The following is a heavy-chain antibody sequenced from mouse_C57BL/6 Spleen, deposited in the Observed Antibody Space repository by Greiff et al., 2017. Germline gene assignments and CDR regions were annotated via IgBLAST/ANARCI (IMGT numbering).Heavy chain of an antibody. Sequence: QVQLQQPGAELVMPGASVKLSCKASGYTFTSYWMHWVKQRPGQGLEWIGEIDPSDSYTNYNQKFKGKSTLTVDKSSSTAYMQLSSLTSEYSAVYYCARYYYGSSSSYYAMDYWGQGTSVTVSS. J-gene: IGHJ4*01. CDR1: GYTFTSYW. V-gene: IGHV1-69*01. D-gene: IGHD1-1*01. CDR3: ARYYYGSSSSYYAMDY. CDR2: IDPSDSYT.